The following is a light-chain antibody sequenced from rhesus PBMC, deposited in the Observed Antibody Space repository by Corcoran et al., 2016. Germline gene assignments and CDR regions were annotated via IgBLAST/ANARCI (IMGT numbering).Light chain of an antibody. J-gene: IGKJ3*01. CDR3: LQYNSDPFT. CDR2: AAS. V-gene: IGKV1-74*01. Sequence: DIQMTQSPSSLSASVGDRVTITCRASENVNNYLHWYQQKQGKAPKLLIYAASTLQSGVQSRFSGSGSGIDYTFTISSLQPEDVATYYCLQYNSDPFTFGPGTKLDIK. CDR1: ENVNNY.